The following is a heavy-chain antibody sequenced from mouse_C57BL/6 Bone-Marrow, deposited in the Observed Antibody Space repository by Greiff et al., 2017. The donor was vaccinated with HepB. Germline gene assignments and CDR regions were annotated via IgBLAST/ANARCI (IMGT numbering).Heavy chain of an antibody. Sequence: DVQLVESEGGLVQPGSSMKLSCTASGFTFSDYYMAWVRQVPEKGLEWVANINYDGSSTYYLDSLKSRFIISRDNAKNILYLQMSSLKSEDTATYYCARVYDEGVFAYWGQGTLVTVSA. J-gene: IGHJ3*01. D-gene: IGHD2-12*01. CDR1: GFTFSDYY. CDR2: INYDGSST. CDR3: ARVYDEGVFAY. V-gene: IGHV5-16*01.